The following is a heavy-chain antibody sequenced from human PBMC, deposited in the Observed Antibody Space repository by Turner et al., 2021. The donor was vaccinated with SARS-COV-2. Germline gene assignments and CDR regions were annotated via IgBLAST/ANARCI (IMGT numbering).Heavy chain of an antibody. CDR3: ARDYSSSSYLVSWFDP. V-gene: IGHV3-33*01. J-gene: IGHJ5*02. CDR2: IWYDGSKK. CDR1: GFPFSTYA. D-gene: IGHD6-6*01. Sequence: QVQLVESGGGVVQPGRSLRLTCSASGFPFSTYAIHWVRQAPGKGVEWVAVIWYDGSKKIYVDSVKGRFTISRDNSKNKLYLQMNSLRAEDKAVYYCARDYSSSSYLVSWFDPWGQGTLVTVSS.